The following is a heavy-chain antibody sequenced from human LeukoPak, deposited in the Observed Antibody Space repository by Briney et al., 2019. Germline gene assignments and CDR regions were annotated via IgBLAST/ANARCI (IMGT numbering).Heavy chain of an antibody. CDR3: ARDPRLDGYYDSGGYFNYYYYMDV. CDR2: ISSSSSYI. J-gene: IGHJ6*03. D-gene: IGHD3-22*01. Sequence: GGSLRLSCAASGFTFSSYSMNWVRQAPGKGLEWVSSISSSSSYIYYADSVKGRFTISRDNAKNSLYLQMNSLRAEDTAVYYCARDPRLDGYYDSGGYFNYYYYMDVWGKGTTVTVSS. V-gene: IGHV3-21*01. CDR1: GFTFSSYS.